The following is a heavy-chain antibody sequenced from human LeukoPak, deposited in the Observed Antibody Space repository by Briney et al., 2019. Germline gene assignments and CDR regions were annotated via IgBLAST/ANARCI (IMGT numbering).Heavy chain of an antibody. CDR1: GGSISSGGYY. V-gene: IGHV4-30-2*01. D-gene: IGHD3-3*01. J-gene: IGHJ3*02. Sequence: SQTLSLTCTVSGGSISSGGYYWSWIRQPPGKGLEWIGEINHSGSTNYNPSLKSRVTISVDTSKNQFSLKLSSVTAADTAVYYCARTPEDWSGYYTGIGAFDIWGQGTMVTVSS. CDR3: ARTPEDWSGYYTGIGAFDI. CDR2: INHSGST.